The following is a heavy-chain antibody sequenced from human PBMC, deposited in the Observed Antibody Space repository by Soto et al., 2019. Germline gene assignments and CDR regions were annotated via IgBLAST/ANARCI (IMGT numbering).Heavy chain of an antibody. CDR3: ARQTARAIIVVVPAALNWFDP. D-gene: IGHD2-2*01. V-gene: IGHV4-39*01. Sequence: SETLSLTCTVSGGSISSSSYYWGWIRQPPGKGLEWIGSIYYSGSTYYNPSLKSRVTISVDTSKNQFSLKLSPVTAADTAVYYCARQTARAIIVVVPAALNWFDPWGQGTLVTVSS. J-gene: IGHJ5*02. CDR1: GGSISSSSYY. CDR2: IYYSGST.